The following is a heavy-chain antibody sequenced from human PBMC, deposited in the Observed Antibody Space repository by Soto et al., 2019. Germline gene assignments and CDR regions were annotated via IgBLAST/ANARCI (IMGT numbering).Heavy chain of an antibody. CDR3: ARFGSASVWSDY. CDR2: ISHDGGDE. J-gene: IGHJ4*02. CDR1: GFTFSSNA. D-gene: IGHD6-19*01. V-gene: IGHV3-30-3*01. Sequence: QVQLVESGGGVVQPGRSLRLSCVASGFTFSSNAMPWVRQAPGKGLEWVATISHDGGDEYYADPVKGRFTISRDNSKNMLYLQMNSLRPEDTAVYYCARFGSASVWSDYWGQGTLVTVSS.